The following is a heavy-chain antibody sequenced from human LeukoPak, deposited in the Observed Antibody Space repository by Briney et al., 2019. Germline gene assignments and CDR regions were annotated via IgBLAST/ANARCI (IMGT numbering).Heavy chain of an antibody. D-gene: IGHD6-13*01. V-gene: IGHV3-30*18. CDR1: GFTFSSYG. Sequence: GGSLRLSCAASGFTFSSYGMHWVRQAPGKGLEWVAVISYDGSNKYYADSVKGRFTISRDNSKNTLYLQMNSLRAEDTAVYYCAKGHPTGIAAASPPIDYWGQGTLVTVSS. CDR3: AKGHPTGIAAASPPIDY. CDR2: ISYDGSNK. J-gene: IGHJ4*02.